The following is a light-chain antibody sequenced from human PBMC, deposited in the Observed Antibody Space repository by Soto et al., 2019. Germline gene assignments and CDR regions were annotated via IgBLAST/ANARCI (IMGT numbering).Light chain of an antibody. CDR1: QSVSSN. CDR3: QQYNNWPRT. V-gene: IGKV3-15*01. CDR2: GAS. Sequence: EIVLTQSHGTLSSSLGNRSTIXCRASQSVSSNLAWYQQKPGQAPRLLIYGASTRATGIPARFSGSGSGTEFTLTISSLLSEDFAVYYCQQYNNWPRTFGQGTKVDIK. J-gene: IGKJ1*01.